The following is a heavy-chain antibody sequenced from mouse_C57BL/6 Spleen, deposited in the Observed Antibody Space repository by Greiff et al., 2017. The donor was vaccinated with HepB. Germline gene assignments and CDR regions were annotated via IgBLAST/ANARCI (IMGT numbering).Heavy chain of an antibody. V-gene: IGHV3-6*01. CDR3: ARTYGAMDY. D-gene: IGHD1-1*01. CDR1: GYSITSGYY. Sequence: EVHLVESGPGLVKPSQSLSLTCSVTGYSITSGYYWNWIRQFPGNKLEWMGYISYDGSNNYNPSLKNRISITRDTSKNQFFLKLNSVTTEDTATYYCARTYGAMDYWGQGTSVTVSS. CDR2: ISYDGSN. J-gene: IGHJ4*01.